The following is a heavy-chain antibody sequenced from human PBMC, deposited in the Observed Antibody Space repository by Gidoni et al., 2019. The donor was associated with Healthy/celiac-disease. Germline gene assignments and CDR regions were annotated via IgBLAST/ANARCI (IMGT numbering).Heavy chain of an antibody. Sequence: QVQLQQWGAGLLKPSETLSLTCAVYGGSFSGYYWSWIRQPPGKGLEWIGEINHSGSTNYNPSLKSRVTISVDTSKNQFSLKLSSVTAADTAVYYCARENDGDYHLGNVNDAFDIWGQGTMVTVSS. J-gene: IGHJ3*02. CDR1: GGSFSGYY. V-gene: IGHV4-34*01. D-gene: IGHD4-17*01. CDR2: INHSGST. CDR3: ARENDGDYHLGNVNDAFDI.